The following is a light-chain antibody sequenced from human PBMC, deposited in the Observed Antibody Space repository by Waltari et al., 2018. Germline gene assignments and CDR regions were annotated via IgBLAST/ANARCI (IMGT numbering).Light chain of an antibody. CDR3: QQYHSVPLT. CDR1: QDIKQS. CDR2: GAS. V-gene: IGKV1-33*01. Sequence: DIHMTQSPSSLSAPVGDRVTITCQASQDIKQSLNWFHQKPGKAPEVLIFGASNSQTRAPSRFSGSGSGTDFTLSNSSLQPEDIGTYYCQQYHSVPLTFGGGTKEEIK. J-gene: IGKJ4*01.